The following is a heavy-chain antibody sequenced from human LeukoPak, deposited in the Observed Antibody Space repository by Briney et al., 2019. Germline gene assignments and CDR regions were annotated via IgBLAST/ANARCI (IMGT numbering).Heavy chain of an antibody. CDR3: ARRTSNPVGAIDY. J-gene: IGHJ4*02. Sequence: SETLSLTCTVSGGSISISNYYWGWIRQPPGRGLEWIGSISYSGTYYNPSLKSRLTISVDTSKNHFSLNLRSVPAADTAVYYCARRTSNPVGAIDYWGQGTLVTVSS. CDR2: ISYSGT. D-gene: IGHD1-26*01. CDR1: GGSISISNYY. V-gene: IGHV4-39*01.